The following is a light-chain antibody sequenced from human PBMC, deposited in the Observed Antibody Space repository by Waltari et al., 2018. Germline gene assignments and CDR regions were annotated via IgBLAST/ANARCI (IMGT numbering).Light chain of an antibody. V-gene: IGLV8-61*01. CDR1: SGSLSTTSY. CDR2: KGS. Sequence: QTVVTQEPSLSVSPGGTVTLTCVLTSGSLSTTSYATWYQQTPGQPPRTVVDKGSRRPSGGPDRFSGSNLGNKAALPITGAQADDESNYYCSIYMGSGIWVFGGGTKLTVL. CDR3: SIYMGSGIWV. J-gene: IGLJ3*02.